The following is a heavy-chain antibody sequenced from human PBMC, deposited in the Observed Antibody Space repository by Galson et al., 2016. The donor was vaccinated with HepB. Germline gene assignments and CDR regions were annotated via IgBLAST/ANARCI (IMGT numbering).Heavy chain of an antibody. D-gene: IGHD2-15*01. Sequence: SLRLSCAASGFTFNRHAMSWVRQAPGKGLEWVSIIRTSDITSGPNTYYAESVKGRFTISRDNSRNTVYLQMNRLTAADTAVYFCSKLYCGGGSCYPRPYDFDFWGQGILVTVSS. V-gene: IGHV3-23*01. CDR2: IRTSDITSGPNT. CDR3: SKLYCGGGSCYPRPYDFDF. J-gene: IGHJ4*02. CDR1: GFTFNRHA.